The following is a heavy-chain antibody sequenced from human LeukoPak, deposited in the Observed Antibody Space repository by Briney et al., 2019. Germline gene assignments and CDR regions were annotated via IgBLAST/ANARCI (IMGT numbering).Heavy chain of an antibody. Sequence: PGGSLRLSCAASGFTFSSYAMSWVRQAPGQGLEWVSVISASGGRTSYADSVKGRFTVSRDNSKNTLYLQMNSLRAEDTAVYYCAKDAYSGSYYVDYFQHWGQGTLVTVSS. CDR2: ISASGGRT. V-gene: IGHV3-23*01. CDR1: GFTFSSYA. D-gene: IGHD1-26*01. CDR3: AKDAYSGSYYVDYFQH. J-gene: IGHJ1*01.